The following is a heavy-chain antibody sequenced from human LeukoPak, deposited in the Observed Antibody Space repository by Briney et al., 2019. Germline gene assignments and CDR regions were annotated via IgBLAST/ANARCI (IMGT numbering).Heavy chain of an antibody. D-gene: IGHD1-26*01. CDR3: ARDWGVRATYFDY. Sequence: PGGSLRLSCAASGFTFSSYGMHWVRQAPGKGLEWVVVIWYDGSNKYYADSVKGRFTISRDNSKNTLYLQMNSLRAEDTAVYYCARDWGVRATYFDYWGQGTLVTVSS. CDR2: IWYDGSNK. CDR1: GFTFSSYG. V-gene: IGHV3-33*01. J-gene: IGHJ4*02.